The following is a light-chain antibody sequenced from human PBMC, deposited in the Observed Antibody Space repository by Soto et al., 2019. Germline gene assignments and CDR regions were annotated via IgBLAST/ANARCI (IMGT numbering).Light chain of an antibody. CDR1: QSVSSY. J-gene: IGKJ4*01. V-gene: IGKV3-11*01. Sequence: EMVLTQSPATLSSSPGERATLSCRASQSVSSYLAWYQQKPCQAPRLLIYDAANRATGIPARFSGSGSGTDFTLTITSLAPEDFAVYDCQQRSNEHTVGGGTKVEIK. CDR3: QQRSNEHT. CDR2: DAA.